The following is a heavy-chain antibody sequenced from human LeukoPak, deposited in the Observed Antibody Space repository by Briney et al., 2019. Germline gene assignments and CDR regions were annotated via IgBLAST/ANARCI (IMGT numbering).Heavy chain of an antibody. V-gene: IGHV3-11*04. CDR1: GFTFSDHY. D-gene: IGHD4-23*01. J-gene: IGHJ3*02. Sequence: GGSLRLSCAASGFTFSDHYMSWIRQAPGKGLEWVSYISSSGGTIFYADSAKGRFTMSRDNAKNSLYLQMNSLRAEDTAVYYCAKDLPPIDYGGNSLDAFDIWGQGTMVTVSS. CDR2: ISSSGGTI. CDR3: AKDLPPIDYGGNSLDAFDI.